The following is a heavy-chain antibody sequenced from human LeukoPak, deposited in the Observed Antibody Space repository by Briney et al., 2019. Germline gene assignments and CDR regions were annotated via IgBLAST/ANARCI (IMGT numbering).Heavy chain of an antibody. D-gene: IGHD6-13*01. Sequence: PGGSLRLSCAASGFTFSSYSMNWVRQAPGKGLEWVSYISSSSSTIYYADSVKGRFTISRDNAKNSLYPQMNSLTAEDTAVYYWARDGYSSSWYLDAFDIWGQGTMVTVSS. CDR1: GFTFSSYS. CDR2: ISSSSSTI. CDR3: ARDGYSSSWYLDAFDI. V-gene: IGHV3-48*01. J-gene: IGHJ3*02.